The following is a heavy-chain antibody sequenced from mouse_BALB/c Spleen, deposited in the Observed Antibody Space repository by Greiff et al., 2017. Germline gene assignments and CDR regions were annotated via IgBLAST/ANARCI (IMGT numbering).Heavy chain of an antibody. CDR3: ARQEYGYDVGFAY. CDR1: GFTFSSYG. J-gene: IGHJ3*01. CDR2: ISSGGSYT. V-gene: IGHV5-6*01. D-gene: IGHD2-2*01. Sequence: EVQLVESGGDLVKPGGSLKLSYAASGFTFSSYGMSWVRQTPDKRLEWVATISSGGSYTYYPDSVKGRFTISRDNAKNTLYLQMSSLKSEDTAMYFCARQEYGYDVGFAYWGQGTLVTVSA.